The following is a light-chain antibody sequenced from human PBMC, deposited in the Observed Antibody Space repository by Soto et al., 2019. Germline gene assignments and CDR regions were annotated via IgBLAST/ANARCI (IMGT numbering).Light chain of an antibody. CDR2: DAS. CDR3: QQYNNWPWT. CDR1: QSVGSD. V-gene: IGKV3-15*01. J-gene: IGKJ1*01. Sequence: EIVMTQSPATLSVSPGARATLSCRASQSVGSDLVWYRQKPGQGPRLLIYDASTRATGIAARISGSGSGTEFTLTISSLQSEDFAIYYCQQYNNWPWTLGQGTKVDIK.